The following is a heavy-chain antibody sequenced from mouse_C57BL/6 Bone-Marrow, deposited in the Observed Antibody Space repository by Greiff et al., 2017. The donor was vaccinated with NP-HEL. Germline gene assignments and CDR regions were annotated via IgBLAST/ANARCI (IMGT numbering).Heavy chain of an antibody. CDR2: ISNGGGST. D-gene: IGHD4-1*01. J-gene: IGHJ4*01. CDR3: ARASNWDYAMDY. CDR1: GFTFSDYY. Sequence: EVKVVESGGGLVQPGGSLKLSCAASGFTFSDYYMYWVRQTPEKRLEWVAYISNGGGSTYYPDNVKGRFTISRDNAKNTLYLQMSRLKSEDTAMYYCARASNWDYAMDYWGQGTSVTVSS. V-gene: IGHV5-12*01.